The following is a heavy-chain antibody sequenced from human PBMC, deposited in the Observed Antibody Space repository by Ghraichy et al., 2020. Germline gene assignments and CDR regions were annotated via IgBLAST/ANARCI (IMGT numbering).Heavy chain of an antibody. D-gene: IGHD2/OR15-2a*01. Sequence: SETLSLTCIVSGGSISSSNYYWGWIRQSPGKGLEWIGSIHHSGSTYYNPSLESRVTISVDTSKTHFSLMLSSVTAADTAVYYCAGSFAVIRYFNLWGRGTLVTVSS. CDR1: GGSISSSNYY. CDR3: AGSFAVIRYFNL. CDR2: IHHSGST. J-gene: IGHJ2*01. V-gene: IGHV4-39*02.